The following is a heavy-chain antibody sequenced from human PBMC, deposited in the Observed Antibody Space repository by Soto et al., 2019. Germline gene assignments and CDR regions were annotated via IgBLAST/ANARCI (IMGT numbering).Heavy chain of an antibody. CDR3: ARDPLHCSGGSCPIDY. V-gene: IGHV3-21*01. D-gene: IGHD2-15*01. J-gene: IGHJ4*02. CDR2: ISSSSSYI. CDR1: GFTFSSYS. Sequence: LRLSCAASGFTFSSYSMNWVRQAPGKGLEWVSSISSSSSYIYYADSVKGRFTISRDNAKNSLYLQMNSLRAEDTAVYYCARDPLHCSGGSCPIDYWGQGTLVTVSS.